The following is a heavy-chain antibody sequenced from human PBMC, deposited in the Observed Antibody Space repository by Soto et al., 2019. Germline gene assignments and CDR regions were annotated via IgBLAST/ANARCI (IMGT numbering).Heavy chain of an antibody. J-gene: IGHJ4*02. CDR2: FTRSGNT. V-gene: IGHV3-23*01. D-gene: IGHD3-10*01. Sequence: GGALRLSCAASGFTFINYAMSWVLQAPGKGLEWVSTFTRSGNTYYADSVKGRFTISRDNSKNTLYLQMDSLRAEDTAVYYCAREFAPGSPNYDYWGLGTLVTVPQ. CDR1: GFTFINYA. CDR3: AREFAPGSPNYDY.